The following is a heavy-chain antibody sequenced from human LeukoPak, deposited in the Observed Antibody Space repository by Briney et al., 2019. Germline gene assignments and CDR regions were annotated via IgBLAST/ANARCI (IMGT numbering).Heavy chain of an antibody. CDR1: GFSFTDYP. CDR3: ATNPKSRAGFFDF. J-gene: IGHJ4*02. V-gene: IGHV3-48*02. CDR2: IRTTAEGAKYA. D-gene: IGHD5-24*01. Sequence: PPGGSLRLSCATSGFSFTDYPMNWVRQAPGKGLEWISNIRTTAEGAKYAYYADSVKGRVTISRDDGKNTLYLHMNSLRDDDTAVYYCATNPKSRAGFFDFWGQGTLVTVSS.